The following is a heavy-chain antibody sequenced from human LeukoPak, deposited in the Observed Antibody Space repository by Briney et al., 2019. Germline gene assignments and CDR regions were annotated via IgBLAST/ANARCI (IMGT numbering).Heavy chain of an antibody. Sequence: GGSLRLSCEASGFTFSDAWMSWVRQAPGKGLEWVGRIKSKTDGGTTDYAAPVKGRFTVSRDDVRNTLYLHMNSLKTEDTAAYYCTTDGTTVTSASFDYWGQGTLVTVSS. CDR2: IKSKTDGGTT. D-gene: IGHD4-17*01. J-gene: IGHJ4*02. V-gene: IGHV3-15*01. CDR1: GFTFSDAW. CDR3: TTDGTTVTSASFDY.